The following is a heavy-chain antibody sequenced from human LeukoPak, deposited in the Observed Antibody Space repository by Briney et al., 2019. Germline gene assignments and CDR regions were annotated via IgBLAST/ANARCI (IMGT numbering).Heavy chain of an antibody. CDR2: FDPEDGET. CDR3: ATHYYDSSGYYYNH. Sequence: ASVKVSCKVSGYTLTELSMHWVRQAPGKGLEWMGGFDPEDGETIYAQKFQGRVTMTEDTSTDTAYMELSSLRSEDTAMYYCATHYYDSSGYYYNHWGQGTLVTVSS. CDR1: GYTLTELS. V-gene: IGHV1-24*01. D-gene: IGHD3-22*01. J-gene: IGHJ5*02.